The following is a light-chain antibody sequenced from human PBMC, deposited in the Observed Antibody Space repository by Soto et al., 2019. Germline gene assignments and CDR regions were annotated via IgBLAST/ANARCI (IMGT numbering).Light chain of an antibody. CDR3: QQYNNWPWAM. V-gene: IGKV3-15*01. CDR1: QRVSSN. CDR2: GAS. Sequence: EIVMTQSPATLSVSPGERATLSCSASQRVSSNLAWYQQKPGQPPSLLIHGASTRPTGIPAGFSGSGSGTEFTQTIRSLQSDAFAVYYRQQYNNWPWAMFGHGTMVEIK. J-gene: IGKJ1*01.